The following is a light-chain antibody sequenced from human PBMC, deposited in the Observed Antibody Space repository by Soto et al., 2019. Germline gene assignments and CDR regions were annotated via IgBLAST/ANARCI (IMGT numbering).Light chain of an antibody. CDR1: QSISSNF. J-gene: IGKJ3*01. CDR3: QNYNLS. Sequence: EVVLTQSPDTLSLSVGERASLSCRASQSISSNFLAWYQQKPGQAPRLLIYSAYTRATGVPDRFSGSGSGTHFTLTITRLEPEDFAIYICQNYNLSFGPGTKVDI. CDR2: SAY. V-gene: IGKV3-20*01.